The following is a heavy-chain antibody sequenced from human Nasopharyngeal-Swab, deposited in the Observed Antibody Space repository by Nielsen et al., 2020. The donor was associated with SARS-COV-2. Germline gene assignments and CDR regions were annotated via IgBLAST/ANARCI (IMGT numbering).Heavy chain of an antibody. Sequence: ASVKVSCKASGFMLNNNFGISWVRQAPGQGPEWMGWINSYNDDTDYGQKFQGRLTMTIDTSRNTADMELSRLRSDDTAVYYCARVRYYYDSHGAFDIWGQGTMVTVSS. CDR1: GFMLNNNFG. J-gene: IGHJ3*02. V-gene: IGHV1-18*01. D-gene: IGHD3-22*01. CDR2: INSYNDDT. CDR3: ARVRYYYDSHGAFDI.